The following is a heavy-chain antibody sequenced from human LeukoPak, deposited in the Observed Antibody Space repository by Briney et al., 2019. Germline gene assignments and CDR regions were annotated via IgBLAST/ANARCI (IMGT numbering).Heavy chain of an antibody. CDR3: ARIYCSGGSCYVDY. CDR1: GGSISSGGYS. D-gene: IGHD2-15*01. J-gene: IGHJ4*02. CDR2: IYHSGGT. Sequence: SETLSLTCAVSGGSISSGGYSWSWIRQPPGKGLEWIGYIYHSGGTYYNPSLKSRVTISVDRSKNQFSLKLSSVTAADTAVYYCARIYCSGGSCYVDYWGQGTLVTVSS. V-gene: IGHV4-30-2*01.